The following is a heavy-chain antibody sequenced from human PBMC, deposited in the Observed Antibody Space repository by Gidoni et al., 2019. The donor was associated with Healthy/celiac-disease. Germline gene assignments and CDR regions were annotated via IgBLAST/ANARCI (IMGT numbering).Heavy chain of an antibody. CDR3: ARDSHNFHFDY. J-gene: IGHJ4*02. Sequence: QVQLVQSGAEVKKPGASVKVSCKASGYTFTGYYMHWVRQAPGKGVEWMGWIHPNSGGTNYAKKFQGRVNMTRDTSISTAYMELSKLRSDDTAVYYCARDSHNFHFDYWGQGTLVTVSS. D-gene: IGHD1-1*01. CDR1: GYTFTGYY. V-gene: IGHV1-2*02. CDR2: IHPNSGGT.